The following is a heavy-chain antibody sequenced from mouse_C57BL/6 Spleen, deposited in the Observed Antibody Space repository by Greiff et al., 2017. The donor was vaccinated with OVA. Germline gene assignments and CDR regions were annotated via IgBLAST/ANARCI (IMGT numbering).Heavy chain of an antibody. J-gene: IGHJ4*01. Sequence: QVQLQQPGAELVRPGSSVKLSCKASGYTFTSYWMHWVKQRPIQGLEWIGNIDPSDSETHYNQKFKDKATLTVDKSSSTAYMQLSSLTSEDSAVYDCARRGYYGTAMDYWGQGTSVTVSS. CDR2: IDPSDSET. CDR3: ARRGYYGTAMDY. D-gene: IGHD2-1*01. V-gene: IGHV1-52*01. CDR1: GYTFTSYW.